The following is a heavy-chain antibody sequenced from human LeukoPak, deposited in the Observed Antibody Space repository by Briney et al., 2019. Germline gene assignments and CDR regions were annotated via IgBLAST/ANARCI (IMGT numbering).Heavy chain of an antibody. CDR2: MSYDGSNK. D-gene: IGHD2-2*01. V-gene: IGHV3-30-3*02. J-gene: IGHJ4*02. CDR1: GFTFSNYA. CDR3: VKGGDCSSTNCYLPFDY. Sequence: GGSLRLSCAASGFTFSNYAMHWVRQTPGKGLEWVAVMSYDGSNKDYTESVKGRFTISRDNSKNTLYLQMNNLRAEDTAVYYCVKGGDCSSTNCYLPFDYWGQGTLVTVSS.